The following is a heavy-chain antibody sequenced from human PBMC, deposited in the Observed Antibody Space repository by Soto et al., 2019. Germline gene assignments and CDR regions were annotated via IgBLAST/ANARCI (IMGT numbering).Heavy chain of an antibody. D-gene: IGHD2-15*01. CDR1: GGSISSGGYY. J-gene: IGHJ4*02. CDR3: ARDGGCGSSPGYFDY. CDR2: IYYSGST. V-gene: IGHV4-31*03. Sequence: PSETLSLTCTVSGGSISSGGYYWSWIRQHPGKGLEWIGYIYYSGSTYYNPSLKSRVTISVDTSKNQFSLKLSSVTAADTAVYYCARDGGCGSSPGYFDYWCQGTLVSV.